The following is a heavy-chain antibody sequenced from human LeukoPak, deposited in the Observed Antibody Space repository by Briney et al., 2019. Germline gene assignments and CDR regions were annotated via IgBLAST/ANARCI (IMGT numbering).Heavy chain of an antibody. D-gene: IGHD1-1*01. J-gene: IGHJ4*02. Sequence: GGSLRLSCSASGFTFTSHVMHWVRQAPGEGLQYVSGISMNVQTTYYAGSVKGRFTISRDSSKNTVYLQMNSLTAEDTAVYYCVREGPERRTIFDYWGQGTLVSVSS. CDR1: GFTFTSHV. CDR2: ISMNVQTT. V-gene: IGHV3-64D*06. CDR3: VREGPERRTIFDY.